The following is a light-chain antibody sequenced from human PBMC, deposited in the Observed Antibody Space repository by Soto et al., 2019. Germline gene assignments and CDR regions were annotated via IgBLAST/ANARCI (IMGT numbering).Light chain of an antibody. CDR2: SNN. CDR1: SSNIGSNT. CDR3: CSYADGSIYF. J-gene: IGLJ1*01. V-gene: IGLV1-44*01. Sequence: QSVLTQPPSASGTPGQRVTISCSGSSSNIGSNTVNWYQQLPGTAPKLLIYSNNQRPSGVPDRFSGSKSGNTASLTISGLQAEDEGDYYCCSYADGSIYFFGTGTKLTVL.